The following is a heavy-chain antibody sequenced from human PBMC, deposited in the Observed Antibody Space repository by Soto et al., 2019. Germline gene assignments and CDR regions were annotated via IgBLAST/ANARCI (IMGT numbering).Heavy chain of an antibody. CDR2: IIPIFGTA. D-gene: IGHD2-2*01. V-gene: IGHV1-69*13. Sequence: GASVKVSCKASGGTFSSYAISWVRQAPGQGLEWIGGIIPIFGTANYAQKFQGRVTITADESTSTAYMELSSLRSEDTAVYYCARPPDQLRNYYYYGMDVWGQGTTVTVSS. CDR3: ARPPDQLRNYYYYGMDV. CDR1: GGTFSSYA. J-gene: IGHJ6*02.